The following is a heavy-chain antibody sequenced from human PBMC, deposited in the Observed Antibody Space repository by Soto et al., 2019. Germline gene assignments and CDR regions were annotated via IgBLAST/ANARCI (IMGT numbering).Heavy chain of an antibody. Sequence: GESLKISCKGSGYSFTSYWIGWVRQMPGKGLEWMGIIYPGDSDTRYSPSFQGQVTISADKSISTAYLQWSSLKASDTAMYYCARRDCFWGVILDGDAFDIWGQGTMVTV. CDR2: IYPGDSDT. D-gene: IGHD3-16*01. CDR1: GYSFTSYW. J-gene: IGHJ3*02. V-gene: IGHV5-51*01. CDR3: ARRDCFWGVILDGDAFDI.